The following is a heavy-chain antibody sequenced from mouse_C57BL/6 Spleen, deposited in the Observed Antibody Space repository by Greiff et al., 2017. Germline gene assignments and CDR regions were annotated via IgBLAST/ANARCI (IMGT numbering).Heavy chain of an antibody. V-gene: IGHV3-6*01. CDR3: AREDYDYEDYAMDY. Sequence: DVQLVESGPGLVKPSQSLSLTCSVTGYSITSGYYWNWIRQFPGNKLEWMGYISYDGSNNYNPSLKNRISITRDTSKNQFFLKLNSVTTEDTATXYCAREDYDYEDYAMDYWGQGTSVTVSS. CDR1: GYSITSGYY. J-gene: IGHJ4*01. CDR2: ISYDGSN. D-gene: IGHD2-4*01.